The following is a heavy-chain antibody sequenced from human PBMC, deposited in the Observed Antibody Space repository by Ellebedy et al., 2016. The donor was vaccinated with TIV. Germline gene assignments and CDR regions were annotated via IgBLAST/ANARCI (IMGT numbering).Heavy chain of an antibody. V-gene: IGHV6-1*01. CDR1: GDSVSSGA. D-gene: IGHD5-12*01. CDR3: ARGWLRSYFDY. Sequence: SQTLSLTCAISGDSVSSGAWNWIRQSPSRGLEWLGRTYYTSKWYNDYAVSVKSRITISPDTSKNQFSLQLNSVTPEDTAVYYCARGWLRSYFDYWGQGTLVTVPS. J-gene: IGHJ4*02. CDR2: TYYTSKWYN.